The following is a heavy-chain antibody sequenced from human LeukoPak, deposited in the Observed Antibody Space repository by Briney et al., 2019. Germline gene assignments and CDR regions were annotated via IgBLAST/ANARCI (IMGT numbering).Heavy chain of an antibody. CDR3: AKDRSLVVAATLHDY. Sequence: GGSLRLSCAASGFTFSSYAMSWVRQAPGKGLEWVSAISGSGGSTYYADPVKGRFTISRDNSKNTLYLQMNSLRAEDTAVYYCAKDRSLVVAATLHDYWGQGTLVTVSS. CDR2: ISGSGGST. J-gene: IGHJ4*02. D-gene: IGHD2-15*01. CDR1: GFTFSSYA. V-gene: IGHV3-23*01.